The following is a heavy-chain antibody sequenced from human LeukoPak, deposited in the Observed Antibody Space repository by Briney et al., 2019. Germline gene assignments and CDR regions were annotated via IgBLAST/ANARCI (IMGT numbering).Heavy chain of an antibody. CDR3: AREPYYDILTTRPKYYYYGMDV. J-gene: IGHJ6*02. CDR1: GFTFSNYA. Sequence: PGRSLRLSCAASGFTFSNYAMHWVRQAPGKGLEWVAVISYDGSNKYYADSVKGRFTISRDNSKNTLYLQMNSLRAEDTAVYYCAREPYYDILTTRPKYYYYGMDVWGQGTTVTVSS. D-gene: IGHD3-9*01. V-gene: IGHV3-30-3*01. CDR2: ISYDGSNK.